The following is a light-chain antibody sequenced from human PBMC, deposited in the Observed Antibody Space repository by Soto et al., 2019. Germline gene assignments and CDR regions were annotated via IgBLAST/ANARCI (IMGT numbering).Light chain of an antibody. Sequence: DIVMTQSPDSLAVSLGERATINCKSSQSVLYSSDNENYLAWYQQKPGQPPKLLIYWASTRESGGPDRFSGSGSGTDFPLTISSLQAEDVAVYYCHQYSSTPLSVGQGTKVDIK. CDR1: QSVLYSSDNENY. J-gene: IGKJ1*01. V-gene: IGKV4-1*01. CDR2: WAS. CDR3: HQYSSTPLS.